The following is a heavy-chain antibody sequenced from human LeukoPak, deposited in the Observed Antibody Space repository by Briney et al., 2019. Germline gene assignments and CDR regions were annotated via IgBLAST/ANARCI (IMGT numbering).Heavy chain of an antibody. CDR1: GYTFTSYY. Sequence: ASVKVSCKASGYTFTSYYMHWVRQAPGQGLEWMGIINPSGGSTSYAQKFQGRVTMTRDTSTSTVYMELSSLRSEDTAVYYCARDRVKATIQMRLYYFDYWGQGTLVTVSS. D-gene: IGHD5-12*01. CDR2: INPSGGST. J-gene: IGHJ4*02. CDR3: ARDRVKATIQMRLYYFDY. V-gene: IGHV1-46*01.